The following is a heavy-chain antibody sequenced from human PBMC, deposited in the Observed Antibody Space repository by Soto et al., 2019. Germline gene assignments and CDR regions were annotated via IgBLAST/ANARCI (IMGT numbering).Heavy chain of an antibody. CDR3: AREFYDFWSGYYYYYMDV. J-gene: IGHJ6*03. Sequence: GSLRLSCAASGFSFSSYAMSWVRQAPGKGLKWVSGIGGRGTAYYTDSVRGRFTISRDNSKNSLYLQMNSLRAEDTAVYYCAREFYDFWSGYYYYYMDVWGKGTTVTVSS. CDR1: GFSFSSYA. D-gene: IGHD3-3*01. V-gene: IGHV3-23*01. CDR2: IGGRGTA.